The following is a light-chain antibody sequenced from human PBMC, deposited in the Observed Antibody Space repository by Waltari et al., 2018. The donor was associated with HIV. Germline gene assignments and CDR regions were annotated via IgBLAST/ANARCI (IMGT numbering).Light chain of an antibody. J-gene: IGLJ3*02. V-gene: IGLV8-61*01. Sequence: QTVVTREPSFSVSPGGTVPLTCGLSSGSVSTNYYPSWYQQTPGQAPRTLIYRTNTRSSGVPDRFSGSILGDKAALTITGAQADDEAIYYCVLSLRNDICLFGGGTKLTVL. CDR1: SGSVSTNYY. CDR3: VLSLRNDICL. CDR2: RTN.